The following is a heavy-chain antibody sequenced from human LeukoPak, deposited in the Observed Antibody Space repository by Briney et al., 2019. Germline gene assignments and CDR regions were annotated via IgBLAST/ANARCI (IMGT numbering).Heavy chain of an antibody. Sequence: PGGSLRLSCAASGFTFSSYAMNWVRQAPGRGLEWVSGFSGSGGTTYYADSVKGRFTISRDNSKNTLYLQMNSLRAEDTAVYYCANGNRCTSPNCLGYYYFYMDVLGKGTTVTVSS. D-gene: IGHD2-8*01. V-gene: IGHV3-23*01. CDR1: GFTFSSYA. J-gene: IGHJ6*03. CDR3: ANGNRCTSPNCLGYYYFYMDV. CDR2: FSGSGGTT.